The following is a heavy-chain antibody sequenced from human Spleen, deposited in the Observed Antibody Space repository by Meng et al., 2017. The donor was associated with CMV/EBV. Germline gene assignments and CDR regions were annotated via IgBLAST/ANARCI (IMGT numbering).Heavy chain of an antibody. CDR1: GWFRSSVDYY. D-gene: IGHD3-22*01. CDR3: ARGYYDSSGYGYWYLDL. CDR2: IYYSGST. V-gene: IGHV4-30-4*01. J-gene: IGHJ2*01. Sequence: QGHRRRWGPGLLKPPGPPPLPCTSYGWFRSSVDYYWSWIRQPQGNGLERIGYIYYSGSTYYNHSLNSRVTISVDTSKNQFSLKLSSVTAADTAVYYCARGYYDSSGYGYWYLDLWGRGTLVTVSS.